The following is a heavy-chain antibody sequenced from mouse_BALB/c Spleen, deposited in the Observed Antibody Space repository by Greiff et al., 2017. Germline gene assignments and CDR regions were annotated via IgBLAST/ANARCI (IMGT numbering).Heavy chain of an antibody. Sequence: LQESGAELVRPGTSVKVSCKASGYAFTNYLIEWVKQRPGQGLEWIGVINPGSGGTNYNEKFKGKATLTADKSSSTAYMQLSSLTSDDSAVYFCARYYGSSFFDYWGQGTTLTVSS. CDR1: GYAFTNYL. J-gene: IGHJ2*01. V-gene: IGHV1-54*01. D-gene: IGHD1-1*01. CDR3: ARYYGSSFFDY. CDR2: INPGSGGT.